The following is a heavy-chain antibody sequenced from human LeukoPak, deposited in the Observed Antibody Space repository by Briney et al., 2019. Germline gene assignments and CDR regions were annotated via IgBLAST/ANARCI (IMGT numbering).Heavy chain of an antibody. Sequence: GGSLRLSCAASGFTVSSNYMSWVRQAPGKGLEWVSVIYSGGSTYYADSVKGRFTISRHNSKNTLYLQVNSLRAEDTAVYYCAREGFYDSSGSNSNWGQGTLVTVSS. D-gene: IGHD3-22*01. CDR2: IYSGGST. CDR3: AREGFYDSSGSNSN. CDR1: GFTVSSNY. V-gene: IGHV3-53*04. J-gene: IGHJ4*02.